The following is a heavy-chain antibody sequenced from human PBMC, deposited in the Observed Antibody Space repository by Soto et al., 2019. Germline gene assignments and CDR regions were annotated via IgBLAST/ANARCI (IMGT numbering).Heavy chain of an antibody. CDR1: GDFIISHN. Sequence: QVQLQESGPGLWKPSETLSLTCTVSGDFIISHNWSWIRQPPGKGLDWIGYVYYDGKTDSSPSLKSRVTISLDPSKNQIPLSLTSVTAADTAVYYCARPKGIAPAVWYFDLWGRGTLVTVSS. CDR3: ARPKGIAPAVWYFDL. J-gene: IGHJ2*01. D-gene: IGHD2-15*01. CDR2: VYYDGKT. V-gene: IGHV4-59*08.